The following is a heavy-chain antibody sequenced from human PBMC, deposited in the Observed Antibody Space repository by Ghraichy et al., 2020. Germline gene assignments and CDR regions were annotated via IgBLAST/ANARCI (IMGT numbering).Heavy chain of an antibody. CDR2: ISYNGDST. CDR3: AKPDDYYDFRE. J-gene: IGHJ4*02. V-gene: IGHV3-23*01. CDR1: RFTFSSYA. D-gene: IGHD3-3*01. Sequence: GGSLRLSCAASRFTFSSYAMSWVRQAPGEGLEWVSGISYNGDSTYYAASVRGRFTISRDNSKNTLSLQMNSLRAEDTAVYYCAKPDDYYDFREWGQGTLVTVSS.